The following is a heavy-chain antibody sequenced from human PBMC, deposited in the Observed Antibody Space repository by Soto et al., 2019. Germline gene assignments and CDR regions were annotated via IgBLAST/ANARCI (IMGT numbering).Heavy chain of an antibody. CDR1: GFTFSSYA. D-gene: IGHD2-21*01. CDR3: ARRIPFGYGMDV. CDR2: ITSNGGNT. J-gene: IGHJ6*02. V-gene: IGHV3-64*01. Sequence: EVQLVESGGGLVQPGGSLRLSCAASGFTFSSYAMHWVRQAPGKGLEYVSVITSNGGNTDYASSVKGRFTISRDNSKNTLYLQMGSLRAEDMAEYYCARRIPFGYGMDVWGQGTTVTVSS.